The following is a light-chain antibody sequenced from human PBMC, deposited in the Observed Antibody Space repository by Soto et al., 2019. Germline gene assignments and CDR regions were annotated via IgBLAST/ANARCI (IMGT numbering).Light chain of an antibody. CDR1: QSISSW. CDR2: KAS. CDR3: QQFNTFPWT. Sequence: IEMTRSPCTPSASLEDRVTIPCRASQSISSWLAWYQQKPGKAPKLLIYKASSLESGVPSRFSGSGSGTEFTLTISSLQPDDFATYYCQQFNTFPWTFGQGTKVDIK. V-gene: IGKV1-5*03. J-gene: IGKJ1*01.